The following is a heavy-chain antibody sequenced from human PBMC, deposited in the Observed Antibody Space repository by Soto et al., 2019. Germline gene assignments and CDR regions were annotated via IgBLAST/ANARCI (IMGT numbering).Heavy chain of an antibody. V-gene: IGHV4-34*01. D-gene: IGHD1-1*01. CDR1: GQSFSGHS. CDR2: INERGST. J-gene: IGHJ4*02. CDR3: ARGSGIVALPGELEDVNYDY. Sequence: QVQLQQWGAGLVKPSETLSLSCAVYGQSFSGHSWAWIRQPPGKGLEWIGEINERGSTYYNPSLKSRVTISTKTSKNQFARKLSSVSAADTAAYFCARGSGIVALPGELEDVNYDYWGQGTLVNVSS.